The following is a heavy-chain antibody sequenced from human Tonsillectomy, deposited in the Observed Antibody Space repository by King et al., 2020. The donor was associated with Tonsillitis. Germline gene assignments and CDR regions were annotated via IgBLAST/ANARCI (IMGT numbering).Heavy chain of an antibody. CDR1: GFSFSDYF. Sequence: VQLVESGGGLVKPGGSLRLSCAASGFSFSDYFMSWIRQAPGQGLEWISYISSSTSYTNYADSVKGRFTISRDNANNSLYLQMNSLRAEDTAVYYCARSGYCNGTICYTYGLNPWGQGTLVTVSS. J-gene: IGHJ5*02. V-gene: IGHV3-11*06. CDR3: ARSGYCNGTICYTYGLNP. CDR2: ISSSTSYT. D-gene: IGHD2-2*02.